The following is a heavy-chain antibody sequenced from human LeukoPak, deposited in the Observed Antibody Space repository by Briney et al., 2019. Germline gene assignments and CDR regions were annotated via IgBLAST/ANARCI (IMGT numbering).Heavy chain of an antibody. CDR1: GGSISSSSYY. D-gene: IGHD3-9*01. CDR3: ARMVLTGTFFDY. CDR2: IYYSGST. V-gene: IGHV4-39*07. J-gene: IGHJ4*02. Sequence: SETLSLTCTVSGGSISSSSYYWGWIRQPPVKGLEWIGSIYYSGSTYYNPSLKSRVTISVDTSKNQFSLKLSSVTAADTAVYYCARMVLTGTFFDYWGQGTLVTVSS.